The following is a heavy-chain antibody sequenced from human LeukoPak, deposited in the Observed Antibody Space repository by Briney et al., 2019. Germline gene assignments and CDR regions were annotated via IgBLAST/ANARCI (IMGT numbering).Heavy chain of an antibody. CDR2: IYSGGST. Sequence: PGGSLRLSCAASGFTVSSNYMSWVRQAPGKGLEWVSVIYSGGSTYYADSVKGRFTISRDNSKNTLYLQMNSLRAEDTAVYYCAREDSSGLPDYWGQGTLVTVSS. CDR3: AREDSSGLPDY. J-gene: IGHJ4*02. D-gene: IGHD3-22*01. CDR1: GFTVSSNY. V-gene: IGHV3-53*01.